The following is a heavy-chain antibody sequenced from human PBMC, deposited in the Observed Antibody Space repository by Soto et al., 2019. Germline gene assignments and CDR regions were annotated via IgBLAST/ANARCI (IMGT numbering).Heavy chain of an antibody. D-gene: IGHD1-7*01. CDR3: ARTTSLPVAGTTSYFDY. J-gene: IGHJ4*02. CDR1: GGSISSYY. Sequence: SETLSLTCTVSGGSISSYYWSWIRQPPGKGLEWIGYIYYSGSTNYNPSLKSRVTISVETSKNQFSLKLSSVTAADTAVYYCARTTSLPVAGTTSYFDYWGQGTLVTVSS. CDR2: IYYSGST. V-gene: IGHV4-59*08.